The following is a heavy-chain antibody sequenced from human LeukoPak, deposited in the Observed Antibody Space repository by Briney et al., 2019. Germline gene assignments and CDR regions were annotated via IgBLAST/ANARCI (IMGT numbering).Heavy chain of an antibody. CDR2: IHYSGST. D-gene: IGHD3-16*01. CDR1: GGSISSYY. J-gene: IGHJ4*02. CDR3: ARTPRGKFSDY. V-gene: IGHV4-59*01. Sequence: SETLSLTCSVSGGSISSYYWSWIRQPPGKGLEWIGYIHYSGSTNYNPSLKSRVTISADTSNNQFSLKLISVTAADTAVYYCARTPRGKFSDYWGQGTLVTVSS.